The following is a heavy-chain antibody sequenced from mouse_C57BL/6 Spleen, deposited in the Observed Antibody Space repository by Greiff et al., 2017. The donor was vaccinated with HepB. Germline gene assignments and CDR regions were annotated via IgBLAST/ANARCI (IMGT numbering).Heavy chain of an antibody. Sequence: VNVVESGAELARPGASVKLSCKASGYTFTSYGISWVKQRTGQGLEWIGEIYPRSGNTYYNEKFKGKATLTADKSSSTAYMELRSLTSEDSAVYFCLTTGTRAMDYWGQGTSVTVSS. V-gene: IGHV1-81*01. CDR3: LTTGTRAMDY. CDR1: GYTFTSYG. CDR2: IYPRSGNT. D-gene: IGHD4-1*02. J-gene: IGHJ4*01.